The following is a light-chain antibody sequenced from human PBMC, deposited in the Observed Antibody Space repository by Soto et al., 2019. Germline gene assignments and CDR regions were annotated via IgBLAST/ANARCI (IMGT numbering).Light chain of an antibody. CDR2: DVS. CDR3: SSYTSTSTPV. CDR1: SSDIGSYDY. Sequence: QSALTQPASVSGSPGQSITISCTGTSSDIGSYDYVSWYQQPPGKAPKLMIYDVSNRPSGVSNRFSGSKSGNTASLTISGLQAEDEADYYCSSYTSTSTPVFGGGTKLTVL. V-gene: IGLV2-14*01. J-gene: IGLJ2*01.